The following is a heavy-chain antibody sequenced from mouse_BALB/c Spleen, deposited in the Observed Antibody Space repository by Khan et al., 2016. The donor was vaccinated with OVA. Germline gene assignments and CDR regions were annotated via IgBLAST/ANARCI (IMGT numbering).Heavy chain of an antibody. J-gene: IGHJ3*01. D-gene: IGHD4-1*01. CDR2: IYPGNTDT. CDR1: GYTFTSYW. Sequence: EVQLQQSGTVLARPGASVKMSCKASGYTFTSYWMHWVKQRPGQGLEWIGDIYPGNTDTNYNQKFKGKAKLTAVTSTSTAYMELSSLTKEDPAFYYWTRRNWDVAWFAYWGQGTLVTVSA. CDR3: TRRNWDVAWFAY. V-gene: IGHV1-5*01.